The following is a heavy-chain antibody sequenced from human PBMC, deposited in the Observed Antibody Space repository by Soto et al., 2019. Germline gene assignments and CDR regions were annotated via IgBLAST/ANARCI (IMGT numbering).Heavy chain of an antibody. CDR1: GFTFSNYG. V-gene: IGHV3-30*18. Sequence: QVQLVESGGGVVQPGRSLRLSCAASGFTFSNYGMHWVRQAPGKGLEWVAVFSYDGSNKYYADSVKGRFTISRDNSKNTLYLQMNSLRAEDTAVYYCAKDLLRYFDWRPLDYWGQGTLVTVSS. CDR2: FSYDGSNK. J-gene: IGHJ4*02. D-gene: IGHD3-9*01. CDR3: AKDLLRYFDWRPLDY.